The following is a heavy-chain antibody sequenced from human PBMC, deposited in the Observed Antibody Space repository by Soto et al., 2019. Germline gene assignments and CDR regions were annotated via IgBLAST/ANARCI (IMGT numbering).Heavy chain of an antibody. Sequence: QVQLVESGGGVVQPGRSLRLSCAASGFTLSGYAMHWVRQAPGKGLEWVAAISYDGSNKYHAESVKGRFTISRDDSKNTVYLQMNSLRGDDTAVYYCARAPEGMDVWGQGTTVTVS. J-gene: IGHJ6*02. CDR2: ISYDGSNK. CDR3: ARAPEGMDV. CDR1: GFTLSGYA. V-gene: IGHV3-30-3*01.